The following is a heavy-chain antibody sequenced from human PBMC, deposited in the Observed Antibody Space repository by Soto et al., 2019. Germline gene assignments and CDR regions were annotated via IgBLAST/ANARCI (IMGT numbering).Heavy chain of an antibody. J-gene: IGHJ6*03. CDR2: IYYSGST. V-gene: IGHV4-59*08. CDR3: ARLEEQIFPPYYYYYMDV. CDR1: GGSISSYY. D-gene: IGHD1-26*01. Sequence: SETLSLTCTVSGGSISSYYWSWIRQPPGKGLEWIGYIYYSGSTNYNPSLKSRVTISVDTSKNQFSLKLSSVTAADTAVYYCARLEEQIFPPYYYYYMDVWGKGTTVSGSS.